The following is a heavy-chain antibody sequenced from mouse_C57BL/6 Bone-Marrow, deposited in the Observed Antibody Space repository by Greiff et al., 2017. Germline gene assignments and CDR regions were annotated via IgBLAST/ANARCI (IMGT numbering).Heavy chain of an antibody. Sequence: VKLMESGAELVRPGTSVKVSCKASGYAFTNYLIEWVKQRPGQGLEWIGVINPGSGGTNYNEKLKGKATLTADKSSSTAYMQLSSLTSEDSAVYFCARDDSAWFAYWGQGTLVTVSA. J-gene: IGHJ3*01. CDR1: GYAFTNYL. CDR3: ARDDSAWFAY. V-gene: IGHV1-54*01. CDR2: INPGSGGT. D-gene: IGHD2-4*01.